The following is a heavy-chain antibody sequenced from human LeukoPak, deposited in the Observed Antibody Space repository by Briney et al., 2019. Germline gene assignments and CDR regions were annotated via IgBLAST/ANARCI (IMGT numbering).Heavy chain of an antibody. J-gene: IGHJ4*02. CDR2: ITPNSGGT. Sequence: GASVKVSCKASRYTFTGYYIHWVRQAPGQGLEWMGWITPNSGGTNYAQKFQGRVTMTRDTSITTAYMELTSLRFDDTAVYYCALYDFWSGYPDYWGQGTLVTVSS. CDR3: ALYDFWSGYPDY. V-gene: IGHV1-2*02. CDR1: RYTFTGYY. D-gene: IGHD3-3*01.